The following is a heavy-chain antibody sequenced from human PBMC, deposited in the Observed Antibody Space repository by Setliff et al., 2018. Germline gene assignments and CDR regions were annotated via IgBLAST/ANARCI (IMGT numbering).Heavy chain of an antibody. Sequence: SETLSLTCTVSGGSIRNYYWSWIRQPPGKGLEWIGYIYYSGNTNYNPSLKRRVTISVDTSNDQFSLNLNSVTAADTAVYYCARARYCSGGRCYWTWLDSWAQGTLVTVSS. J-gene: IGHJ5*01. CDR1: GGSIRNYY. D-gene: IGHD2-15*01. CDR3: ARARYCSGGRCYWTWLDS. V-gene: IGHV4-59*08. CDR2: IYYSGNT.